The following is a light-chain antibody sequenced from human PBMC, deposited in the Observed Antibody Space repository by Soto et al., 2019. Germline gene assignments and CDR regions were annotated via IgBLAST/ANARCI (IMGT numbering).Light chain of an antibody. CDR2: KAS. V-gene: IGKV1-5*03. CDR1: QSVNW. Sequence: DIQMTQSTSTLSASVGDRVTITCRASQSVNWLAWYQQKPGKAPKLLIYKASSLEVGVTSRFSGSGSGTEFTLTISSLQPDDFATYYCQQYNSYRSWTFGQGTKVDIK. CDR3: QQYNSYRSWT. J-gene: IGKJ1*01.